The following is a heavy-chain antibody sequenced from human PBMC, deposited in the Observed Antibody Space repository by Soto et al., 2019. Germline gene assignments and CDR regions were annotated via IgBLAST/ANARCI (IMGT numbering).Heavy chain of an antibody. V-gene: IGHV1-46*01. D-gene: IGHD3-22*01. CDR2: INPSGGST. CDR1: GYTFTSYY. CDR3: ARDGGYYDSSGYYRYGMDV. J-gene: IGHJ6*02. Sequence: ASVKVSCKASGYTFTSYYMHWVRQAPGQGLEWMGIINPSGGSTSYAQKFQGRVTMTRDTSTSTVYMELSSLRSEDTAVYYCARDGGYYDSSGYYRYGMDVWGQGTTVTVS.